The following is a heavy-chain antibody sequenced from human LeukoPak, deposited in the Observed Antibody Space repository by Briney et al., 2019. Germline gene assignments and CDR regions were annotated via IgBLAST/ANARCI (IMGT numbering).Heavy chain of an antibody. V-gene: IGHV4-30-2*01. CDR2: IYHSGST. J-gene: IGHJ4*02. D-gene: IGHD2-21*02. Sequence: SETLSLTCTVSGGSICSGGYYWSWVRQPPGEGLEWIGYIYHSGSTYYNPSLKSRVTISVDRSKNQFSLKLSSVTAADTAVYYCARAVGDFPFDYWGQGTLVTVSS. CDR3: ARAVGDFPFDY. CDR1: GGSICSGGYY.